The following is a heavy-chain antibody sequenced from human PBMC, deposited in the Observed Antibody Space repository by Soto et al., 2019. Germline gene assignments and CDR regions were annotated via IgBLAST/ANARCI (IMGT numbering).Heavy chain of an antibody. D-gene: IGHD3-22*01. CDR2: IIPIFGTA. Sequence: SVKVSCKASGGTFSSYAISWVRQAPGQGLEWMGGIIPIFGTANYAQKFQGRATITADESTSTAYMELSSLRSEDTAVYYCARPGHSSVYPRGSYFDDWGQGTLVTVSS. V-gene: IGHV1-69*13. CDR1: GGTFSSYA. J-gene: IGHJ4*02. CDR3: ARPGHSSVYPRGSYFDD.